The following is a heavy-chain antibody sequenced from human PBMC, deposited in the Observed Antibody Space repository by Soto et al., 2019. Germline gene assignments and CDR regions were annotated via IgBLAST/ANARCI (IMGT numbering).Heavy chain of an antibody. CDR1: GYTFTSYY. J-gene: IGHJ5*02. V-gene: IGHV1-46*01. Sequence: ASVKVSCKASGYTFTSYYMHWVRQAPGQGLEWMGIINPSGGSTSYAQKFQGRVTMTRDTSTSTAYMELSSLRSEDTAVYYCARAPPKEALDPWGQGTPVTVSS. CDR3: ARAPPKEALDP. CDR2: INPSGGST.